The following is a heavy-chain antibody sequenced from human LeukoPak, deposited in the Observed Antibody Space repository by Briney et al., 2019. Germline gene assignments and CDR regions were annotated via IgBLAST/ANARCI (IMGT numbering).Heavy chain of an antibody. CDR1: GASISSSNW. CDR3: ARELGHGDPRTSYFDY. J-gene: IGHJ4*02. D-gene: IGHD4-17*01. V-gene: IGHV4-4*02. CDR2: IYQSGST. Sequence: SGTPSLTCAVSGASISSSNWWNWVRQPPGKGLEWIGEIYQSGSTNYNPSLKSRVTISVDKSKNYFSLELRSVTAADTAVYYCARELGHGDPRTSYFDYWGQGTLVTVSS.